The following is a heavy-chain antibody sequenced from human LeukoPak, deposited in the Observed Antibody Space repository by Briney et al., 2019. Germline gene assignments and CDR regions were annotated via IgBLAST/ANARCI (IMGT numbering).Heavy chain of an antibody. CDR3: ARRRPITIFGVVGFDY. CDR1: GYSFSSYW. Sequence: KISCKGSGYSFSSYWIGWVRQAPGQGLEWMGWINPNSGGTNYAQKFQGWVTMTRDTSISTAYMELSRLRSDDTAVYYCARRRPITIFGVVGFDYWGQGTLVTVSS. D-gene: IGHD3-3*01. V-gene: IGHV1-2*04. J-gene: IGHJ4*02. CDR2: INPNSGGT.